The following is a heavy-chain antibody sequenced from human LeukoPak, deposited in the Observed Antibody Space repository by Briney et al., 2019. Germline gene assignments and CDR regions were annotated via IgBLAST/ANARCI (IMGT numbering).Heavy chain of an antibody. V-gene: IGHV1-8*01. CDR3: ASYYRSSFRTFDY. Sequence: ASVKVSCKASGYTSTSYDINWVRQAPGQGLEWKGWMNPNSGNTGYAQKFQGRVTITRNTSISTAYMELSSLRSEDTAVYYCASYYRSSFRTFDYWGQGTLVTVSS. CDR2: MNPNSGNT. J-gene: IGHJ4*02. CDR1: GYTSTSYD. D-gene: IGHD6-6*01.